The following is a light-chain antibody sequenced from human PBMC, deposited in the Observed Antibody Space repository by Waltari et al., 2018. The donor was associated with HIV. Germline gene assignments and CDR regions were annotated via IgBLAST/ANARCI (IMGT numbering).Light chain of an antibody. CDR1: SIDSP. CDR2: DVT. CDR3: CSVTGTYTSYIM. J-gene: IGLJ3*02. Sequence: QSALTQPRSVSGSPGQSVTVPCTGTSIDSPVSWYQHHPGKAPKLIIFDVTKRPSGVPDRFSASQSGNTASLTISGLLAEDEADYYCCSVTGTYTSYIMFGGGTKLTVL. V-gene: IGLV2-11*01.